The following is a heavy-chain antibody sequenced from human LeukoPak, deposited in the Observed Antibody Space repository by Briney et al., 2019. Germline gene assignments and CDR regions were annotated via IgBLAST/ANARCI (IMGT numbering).Heavy chain of an antibody. D-gene: IGHD3-10*01. Sequence: GGSLRLSCAASGSTFSSHTMNWVRQAPGKGLEWISYISNTGSVIYYADSVKGRFTISRDNAKNSLYLQMNSLRAEDTAVYYCARDFRIWFGELLSFDYWGRGTLVTVSS. CDR2: ISNTGSVI. CDR3: ARDFRIWFGELLSFDY. CDR1: GSTFSSHT. J-gene: IGHJ4*02. V-gene: IGHV3-48*04.